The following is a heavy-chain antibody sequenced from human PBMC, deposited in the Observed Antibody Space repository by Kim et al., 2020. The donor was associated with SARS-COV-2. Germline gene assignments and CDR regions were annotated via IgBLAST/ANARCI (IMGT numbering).Heavy chain of an antibody. CDR3: ATDVPAAGTNWFDP. J-gene: IGHJ5*02. V-gene: IGHV4-59*01. D-gene: IGHD6-13*01. Sequence: NPSLKSRVTISVDTSKNQFSLKLSSVTAADTAVYYCATDVPAAGTNWFDPWGLGTLVTVSS.